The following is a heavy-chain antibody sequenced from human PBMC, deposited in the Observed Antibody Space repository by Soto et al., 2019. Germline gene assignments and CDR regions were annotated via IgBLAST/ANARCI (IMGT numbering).Heavy chain of an antibody. D-gene: IGHD3-9*01. CDR1: GFTFENYA. CDR2: ISNIGVHT. CDR3: TKEMWGWGYDICCVYISFDH. Sequence: GGSLRLSCEVSGFTFENYAMNWVRRAPGKGLEWVSSISNIGVHTYYADSVKGRFTISRDMSKKTVHLRMNNLRADDTGVYFCTKEMWGWGYDICCVYISFDHWGKGTPGTVAS. J-gene: IGHJ4*02. V-gene: IGHV3-23*01.